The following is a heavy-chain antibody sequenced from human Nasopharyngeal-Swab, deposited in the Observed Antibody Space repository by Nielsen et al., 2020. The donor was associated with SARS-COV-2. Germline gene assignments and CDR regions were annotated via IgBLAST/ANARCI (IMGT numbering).Heavy chain of an antibody. CDR3: AKLGLFAGYDYSVAY. CDR1: GFTFSSYW. D-gene: IGHD5/OR15-5a*01. J-gene: IGHJ4*02. V-gene: IGHV3-74*01. CDR2: INNDGSST. Sequence: GESLKISCAASGFTFSSYWMHWVRQVPGKGLVWVSRINNDGSSTYYADSVKGRFTISRDNAKNTVYLQMNSLRAEDTAVYYCAKLGLFAGYDYSVAYWGQGTLVTVSS.